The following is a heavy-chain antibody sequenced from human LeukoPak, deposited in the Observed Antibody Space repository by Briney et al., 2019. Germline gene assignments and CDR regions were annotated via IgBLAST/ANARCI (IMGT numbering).Heavy chain of an antibody. D-gene: IGHD1-26*01. V-gene: IGHV3-11*01. J-gene: IGHJ4*02. Sequence: GGSLRLSCAASGFTFSHSYMSWIRQAPGKGMECVSYISNSGSTIHYADSVKGRFTISRDNAKNSLYLQMNSLTAEDTAVYYCARARGSYSFDYWGQGTLVTVSS. CDR1: GFTFSHSY. CDR2: ISNSGSTI. CDR3: ARARGSYSFDY.